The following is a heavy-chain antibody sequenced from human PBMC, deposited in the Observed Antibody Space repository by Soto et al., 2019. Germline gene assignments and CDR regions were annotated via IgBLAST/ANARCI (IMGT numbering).Heavy chain of an antibody. CDR1: GLTARNVY. Sequence: EVQLVASGGGLVKPGGSLRLSCPASGLTARNVYLSWVRQPPGRGLEWVGHVKREVDGGTVDYGAPVKGRFTISRDDSETTLYLQMNSLKSEDTAVYYCTVGHYGDWGQGTVVTVSS. V-gene: IGHV3-15*01. CDR3: TVGHYGD. CDR2: VKREVDGGTV. J-gene: IGHJ4*02. D-gene: IGHD4-17*01.